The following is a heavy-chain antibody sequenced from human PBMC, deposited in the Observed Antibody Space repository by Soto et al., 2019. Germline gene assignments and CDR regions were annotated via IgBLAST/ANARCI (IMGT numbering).Heavy chain of an antibody. V-gene: IGHV1-69*12. D-gene: IGHD1-26*01. Sequence: QVQLVQSGAEVKKPGSLVKVSCKASGDTFSRYSISWVRQAPGQGLEWMGGIFAGFGTATYAQKFHGRVLIIADESTTTANMELTSLTYEDTAVYYCAVGASAAATWYSHGMDVWGQGTTVTVSS. CDR3: AVGASAAATWYSHGMDV. CDR2: IFAGFGTA. CDR1: GDTFSRYS. J-gene: IGHJ6*02.